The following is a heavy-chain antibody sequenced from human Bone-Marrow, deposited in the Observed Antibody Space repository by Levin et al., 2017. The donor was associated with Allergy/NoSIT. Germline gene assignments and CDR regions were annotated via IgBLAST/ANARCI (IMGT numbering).Heavy chain of an antibody. CDR3: AKDPNGDWVGAFDI. CDR1: GFTFRNYA. Sequence: GGSLRLSCAASGFTFRNYAMSWVRRAPGKGPEWVSGISISDRTYYLDSVKGRFTISRDNSKNTLYLQMNSLSAEDTAVYYCAKDPNGDWVGAFDIRGQGTMVTVSS. D-gene: IGHD4-17*01. J-gene: IGHJ3*02. V-gene: IGHV3-23*01. CDR2: ISISDRT.